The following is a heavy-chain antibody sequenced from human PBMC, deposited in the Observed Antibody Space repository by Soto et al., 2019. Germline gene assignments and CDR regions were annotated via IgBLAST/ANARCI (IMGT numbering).Heavy chain of an antibody. V-gene: IGHV3-74*03. J-gene: IGHJ4*02. CDR3: ASAAPFNYGGNSGFDF. Sequence: EVHLVESGGGLAQPGGSLRLSCAASGFTFSNKWIHWVRQAPGKGLVWVSGIKSDGSTTTYADSVKGRFTISRDNAKNTLYLQMNSLRAEDTAVYYCASAAPFNYGGNSGFDFWGQGTLVTVSS. CDR2: IKSDGSTT. D-gene: IGHD4-17*01. CDR1: GFTFSNKW.